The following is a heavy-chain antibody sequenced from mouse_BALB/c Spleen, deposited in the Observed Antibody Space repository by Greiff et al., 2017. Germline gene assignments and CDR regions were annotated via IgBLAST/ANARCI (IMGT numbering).Heavy chain of an antibody. CDR1: GYTFTDYN. J-gene: IGHJ4*01. D-gene: IGHD1-1*01. Sequence: EVQLQQSGPELVKPGASVKIPCKASGYTFTDYNMDWVKQSHGKSLEWIGDINPNNGGTIYNQKFKGKATLTVDKSSSTAYMELRSLTSEDTAVYYCARSHYYGSRGPPMDYWGQGTSVTVSS. V-gene: IGHV1-18*01. CDR3: ARSHYYGSRGPPMDY. CDR2: INPNNGGT.